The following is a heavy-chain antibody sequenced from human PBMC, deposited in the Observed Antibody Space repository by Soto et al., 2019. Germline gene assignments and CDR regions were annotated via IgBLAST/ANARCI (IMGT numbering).Heavy chain of an antibody. J-gene: IGHJ4*02. D-gene: IGHD2-2*01. CDR2: MNPNSGNT. V-gene: IGHV1-8*01. CDR1: GYTFTSYD. Sequence: ASVKVSCKASGYTFTSYDINWVRQATGQGLEWMGWMNPNSGNTGYAQKFQGRVTMTRNTSISTAYMELSSLRSEDTAVYYCARGRRYCSSTSCYAIDYWGQGTLVTVSS. CDR3: ARGRRYCSSTSCYAIDY.